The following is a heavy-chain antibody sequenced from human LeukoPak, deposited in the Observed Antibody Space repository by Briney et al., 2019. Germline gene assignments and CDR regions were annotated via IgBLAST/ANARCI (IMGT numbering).Heavy chain of an antibody. CDR3: ARSSYGARRGV. Sequence: PSETLSLTCAVYGGSFSGYYWSWIRQPPGKGLEWIGEINHSGSTNYNPSLKSRATISVDTSKNQFSLKLSSVTAADTAVYYCARSSYGARRGVWGKGTTVTASS. J-gene: IGHJ6*04. D-gene: IGHD4-17*01. V-gene: IGHV4-34*01. CDR1: GGSFSGYY. CDR2: INHSGST.